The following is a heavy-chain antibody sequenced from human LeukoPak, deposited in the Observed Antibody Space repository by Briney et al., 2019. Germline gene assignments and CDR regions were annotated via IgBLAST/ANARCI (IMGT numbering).Heavy chain of an antibody. J-gene: IGHJ4*02. CDR1: GGSISSSSYY. CDR3: ANVRGSLPFDY. D-gene: IGHD3-16*01. Sequence: SETLSLTCTVSGGSISSSSYYWGWIRQPPGKGLEWIGSIYYSGSTYHNPSLKSRVTISVDTSKNQFSLKLSSVTAADTAVYYCANVRGSLPFDYWGQGTLVTVSS. V-gene: IGHV4-39*01. CDR2: IYYSGST.